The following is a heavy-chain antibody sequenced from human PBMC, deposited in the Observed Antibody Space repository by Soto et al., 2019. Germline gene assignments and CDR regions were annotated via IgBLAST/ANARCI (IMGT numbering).Heavy chain of an antibody. Sequence: EVQLVESGGGLVQPGGSLRLSCAASGFTFSSYSMNWVRQAPGKGLEWVSYISSSSSTIYYADSVKGRFTISRDNAKNSLYLTTNSLRDEDTAVYYCASEYDYGDLNYYYYGMGVWGQGTTVTVSS. CDR3: ASEYDYGDLNYYYYGMGV. J-gene: IGHJ6*02. D-gene: IGHD4-17*01. CDR2: ISSSSSTI. CDR1: GFTFSSYS. V-gene: IGHV3-48*02.